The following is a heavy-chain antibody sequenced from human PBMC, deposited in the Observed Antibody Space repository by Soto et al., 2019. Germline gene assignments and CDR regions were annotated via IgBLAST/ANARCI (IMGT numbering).Heavy chain of an antibody. V-gene: IGHV3-21*01. J-gene: IGHJ4*02. Sequence: EVQLVESGGGLVKPGGSLRLSCAASGFTFSSYSMNWVRQAPGKGLEWVSTISSTGTYIYYADSLKGRLTISRDNANNSLYLQRNSLSVEDTAVYYCARDDYGDLDYWGQGTLVTVSS. CDR2: ISSTGTYI. CDR1: GFTFSSYS. D-gene: IGHD4-17*01. CDR3: ARDDYGDLDY.